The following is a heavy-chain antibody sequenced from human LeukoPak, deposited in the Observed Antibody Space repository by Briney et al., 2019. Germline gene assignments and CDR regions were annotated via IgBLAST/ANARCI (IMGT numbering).Heavy chain of an antibody. CDR2: IKQDGSEK. J-gene: IGHJ4*02. CDR3: ARAYFDY. Sequence: GGSLRLSCVASGFTFSNYWMSWVRQAPGKGLEWVANIKQDGSEKYYVDSVRGRFTISRDNAKNSLYLQMNSLGAEDAAVYYCARAYFDYWGQGTLVTVSS. CDR1: GFTFSNYW. V-gene: IGHV3-7*05.